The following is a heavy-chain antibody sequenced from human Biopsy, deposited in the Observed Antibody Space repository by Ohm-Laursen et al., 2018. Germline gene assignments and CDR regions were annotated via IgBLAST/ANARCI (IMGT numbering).Heavy chain of an antibody. Sequence: LSFTCAASGFTFSDYQMSWIRQTPGKGLEWVSHISSGGSTIFHADSVKGRFTISRDDAKGSLYLQMTNLRAEDTAVYYCGRSYGIMAAPVHLWGQGTLVTVSS. J-gene: IGHJ4*01. CDR2: ISSGGSTI. V-gene: IGHV3-11*01. D-gene: IGHD3-16*01. CDR3: GRSYGIMAAPVHL. CDR1: GFTFSDYQ.